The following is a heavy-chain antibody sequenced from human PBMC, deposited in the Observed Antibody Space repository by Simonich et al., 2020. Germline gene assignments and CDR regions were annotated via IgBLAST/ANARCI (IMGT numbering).Heavy chain of an antibody. D-gene: IGHD2-15*01. V-gene: IGHV4-59*01. CDR3: ARGGLYFDY. CDR1: GGPISSYY. J-gene: IGHJ4*02. Sequence: QVQLQESGPGLVKPSETLSLTCPVSGGPISSYYWSWIRQPPGKGLEWIGNIYYRRSTNYNPSLKSRVTISVDTSKNQFSLKLSSVTAADTAVYYCARGGLYFDYWGQGTLVTVSS. CDR2: IYYRRST.